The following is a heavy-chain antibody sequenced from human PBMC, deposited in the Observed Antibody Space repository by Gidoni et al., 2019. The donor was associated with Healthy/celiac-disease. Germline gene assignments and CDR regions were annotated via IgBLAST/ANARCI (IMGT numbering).Heavy chain of an antibody. Sequence: QVQLQQRGAGLFNPSETLSLTCAVYGGSFSGYYWSWIRQPPGKGLEWIGEINHSGSTNYNPSLKSRVTISVDTSKNQFSLKLSSVTAADTAVYYCAQRGTQDYWGQGTLVTVSS. D-gene: IGHD3-16*01. CDR3: AQRGTQDY. J-gene: IGHJ4*02. CDR1: GGSFSGYY. CDR2: INHSGST. V-gene: IGHV4-34*01.